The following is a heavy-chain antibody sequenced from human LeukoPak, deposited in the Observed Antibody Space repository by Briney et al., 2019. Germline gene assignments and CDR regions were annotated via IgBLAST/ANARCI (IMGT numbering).Heavy chain of an antibody. CDR1: GGSISSYY. Sequence: SETLSLTCTVSGGSISSYYWSWIRQPPGKGLEWIGYIYYSGSTNYNPSLKSRVTISVDTSKNQFSLKQSSVTAADTAVYYCARYFDWSPRRFDPWGQGTLVTVSS. CDR2: IYYSGST. D-gene: IGHD3-9*01. J-gene: IGHJ5*02. CDR3: ARYFDWSPRRFDP. V-gene: IGHV4-59*01.